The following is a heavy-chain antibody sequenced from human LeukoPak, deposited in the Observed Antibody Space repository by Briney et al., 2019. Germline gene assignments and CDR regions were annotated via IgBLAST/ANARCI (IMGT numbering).Heavy chain of an antibody. CDR1: GYSISSGYY. V-gene: IGHV4-38-2*02. J-gene: IGHJ6*03. Sequence: SGTLSLTCAVSGYSISSGYYWGWIRQPPGKGLEWIGSIYHSGSTYYNPSLKSRVTISVDTSKNQFSLKVSSVTAADTAVYYCAREVGATTLYYYYYYMDVWGKGTTVTVSS. CDR2: IYHSGST. CDR3: AREVGATTLYYYYYYMDV. D-gene: IGHD1-26*01.